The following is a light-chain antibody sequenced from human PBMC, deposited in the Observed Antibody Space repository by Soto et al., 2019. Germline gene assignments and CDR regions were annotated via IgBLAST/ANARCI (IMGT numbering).Light chain of an antibody. CDR2: DAS. CDR3: QPRSNWPT. V-gene: IGKV3D-20*02. J-gene: IGKJ3*01. Sequence: EIVWSQSPGTLSLSPGESATLSCRASQSVSSSYLAWYKQKPGQAPRILIYDASNRATGIPARFSVIGSGTDFTLPLRSLEPEDFAVDDCQPRSNWPTVGPWTKVDIK. CDR1: QSVSSSY.